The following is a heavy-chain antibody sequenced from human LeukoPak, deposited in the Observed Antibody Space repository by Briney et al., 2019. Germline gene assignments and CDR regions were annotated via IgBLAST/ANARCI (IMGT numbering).Heavy chain of an antibody. CDR3: ARDGTSTDDY. CDR2: IGGNNDNP. Sequence: ASVRVSCKTSGYTFSNFGINWVRQAHGQGLEWMGWIGGNNDNPNYGQKFQGRFTVTKDSSTSTAYMELRNLTFDDTAVYYCARDGTSTDDYWGQGTLVTVSS. D-gene: IGHD2-2*01. CDR1: GYTFSNFG. J-gene: IGHJ4*02. V-gene: IGHV1-18*01.